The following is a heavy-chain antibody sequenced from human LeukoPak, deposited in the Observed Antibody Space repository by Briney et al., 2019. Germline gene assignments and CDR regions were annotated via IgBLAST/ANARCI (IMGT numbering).Heavy chain of an antibody. J-gene: IGHJ4*02. D-gene: IGHD5-18*01. CDR3: AKIDVDTAMPYDY. Sequence: SGGSLRLSCAASGFPFSSYAMSWVRQAPGKGLAWVSAISGSGGSTYYADSVKGRFTISRDNSKNTLYLQMNSLRAEDTAVYYCAKIDVDTAMPYDYGGQGTLVTVST. V-gene: IGHV3-23*01. CDR2: ISGSGGST. CDR1: GFPFSSYA.